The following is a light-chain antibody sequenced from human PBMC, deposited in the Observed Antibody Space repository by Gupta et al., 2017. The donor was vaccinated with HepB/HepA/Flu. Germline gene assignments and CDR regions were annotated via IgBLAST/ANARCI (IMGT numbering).Light chain of an antibody. V-gene: IGKV2-30*02. CDR3: LQGTQWPWT. CDR2: QVS. CDR1: QSLVHSDGNTY. J-gene: IGKJ1*01. Sequence: DVVMTQSPPSLHVTLGQPASISCRSTQSLVHSDGNTYLNWFLQRPGQSPRRLIYQVSNRDSGVPDRFSGSGSGSDFTLKISRVEAEDVGVYYCLQGTQWPWTFGQGTKVEL.